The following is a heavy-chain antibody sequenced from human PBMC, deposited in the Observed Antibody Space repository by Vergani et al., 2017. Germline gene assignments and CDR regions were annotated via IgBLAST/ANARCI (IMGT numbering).Heavy chain of an antibody. CDR2: TRPHEDGA. CDR3: GKXQGTVVGTWWFDP. CDR1: GFTFSSYA. Sequence: QVQLVESGGGVVQPGRSLILSCAASGFTFSSYAMHWVRQAPGRGLESVTFTRPHEDGAFYSASVRGRFTVSRDNSKNTLYLEMNRLNVDDTAIYYCGKXQGTVVGTWWFDPWGQGTPVTVSS. D-gene: IGHD1-7*01. V-gene: IGHV3-30*02. J-gene: IGHJ5*02.